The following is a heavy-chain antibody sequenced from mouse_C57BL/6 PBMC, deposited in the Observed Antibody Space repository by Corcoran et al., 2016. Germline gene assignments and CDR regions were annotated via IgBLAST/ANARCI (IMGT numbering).Heavy chain of an antibody. Sequence: QIQLVQSGPELKKPGETVKISCKASGYTFTTYGMSWVKQAPGKGLKWMGWINTYSGVPTYADDFKGRFAFSLETSASTAYLQINNLKNEDTATYFCARPDYYGSSYGYFDVWGTGTTVTVSS. D-gene: IGHD1-1*01. CDR2: INTYSGVP. V-gene: IGHV9-3*01. CDR3: ARPDYYGSSYGYFDV. J-gene: IGHJ1*03. CDR1: GYTFTTYG.